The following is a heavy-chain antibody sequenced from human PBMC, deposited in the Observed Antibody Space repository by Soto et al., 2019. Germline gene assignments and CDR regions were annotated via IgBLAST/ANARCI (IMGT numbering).Heavy chain of an antibody. D-gene: IGHD4-17*01. J-gene: IGHJ4*02. CDR3: ARDLKAYGDWEYYFDY. CDR2: ISSSSSYI. V-gene: IGHV3-21*01. Sequence: GGSLRLSCAASGFTFSSYSMNWVRQAPGKGLEWVSSISSSSSYIYYADSVKGRFTISRDNAKNSLYLQMNSLRAEDTAVYYCARDLKAYGDWEYYFDYWGQGTLVTVSS. CDR1: GFTFSSYS.